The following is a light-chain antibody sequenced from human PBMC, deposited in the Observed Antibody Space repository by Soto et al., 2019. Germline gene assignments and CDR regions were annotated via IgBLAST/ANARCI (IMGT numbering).Light chain of an antibody. Sequence: QSALTQPASVSGYPGQSITISCTGTSSDVGSYNLVSWYQQHPGKAPKLMISEGNKRPSGISNRFSGSKSGNTASLTISGLQAEDEADYYCCSFATSGTWVFGGGTKLTVL. CDR2: EGN. V-gene: IGLV2-23*01. J-gene: IGLJ3*02. CDR3: CSFATSGTWV. CDR1: SSDVGSYNL.